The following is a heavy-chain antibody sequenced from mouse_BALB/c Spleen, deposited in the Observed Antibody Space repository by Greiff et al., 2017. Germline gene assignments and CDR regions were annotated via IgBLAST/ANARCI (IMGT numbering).Heavy chain of an antibody. J-gene: IGHJ3*01. CDR2: ISYDGSN. V-gene: IGHV3-6*02. D-gene: IGHD2-14*01. CDR1: GYSITSGYY. CDR3: ASSDYRYPFAY. Sequence: EVQLQESGPGLVKPSQSLSLTCSVTGYSITSGYYWNWIRQFPGNKLEWMGYISYDGSNNYNPSLKNRISITRDTSKNQFFLKLNSVTTEDTATYYCASSDYRYPFAYWGQGTLVTVSA.